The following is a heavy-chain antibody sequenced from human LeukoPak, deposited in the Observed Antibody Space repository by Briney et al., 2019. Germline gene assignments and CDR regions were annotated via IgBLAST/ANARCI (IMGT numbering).Heavy chain of an antibody. CDR1: GGSISSGDYY. D-gene: IGHD7-27*01. CDR3: ARDNWGSLDY. V-gene: IGHV4-30-4*02. CDR2: IYYSGTT. J-gene: IGHJ4*02. Sequence: SETLSLTCTVSGGSISSGDYYWSWIRQPPGKGLEWIGYIYYSGTTYYNPSLKSRLTISVDTSKNQFSLKLSSVTAADTAVYYCARDNWGSLDYWGQGALVTVSS.